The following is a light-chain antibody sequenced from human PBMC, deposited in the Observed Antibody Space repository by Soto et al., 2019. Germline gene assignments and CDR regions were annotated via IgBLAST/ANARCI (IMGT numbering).Light chain of an antibody. CDR1: QSVSSY. V-gene: IGKV3-11*01. J-gene: IGKJ1*01. CDR2: DAS. Sequence: EIVLTQSPATLSLSPGERATLSCRASQSVSSYLAWYQQKPGQAPRLLIYDASNRATGIPARFSGSGSGTDFTLTISSPEPEDFAVYYCQQRETFGQGTKVDIK. CDR3: QQRET.